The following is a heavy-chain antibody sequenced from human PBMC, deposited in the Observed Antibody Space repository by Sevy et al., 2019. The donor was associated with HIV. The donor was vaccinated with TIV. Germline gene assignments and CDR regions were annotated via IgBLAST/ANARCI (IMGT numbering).Heavy chain of an antibody. J-gene: IGHJ4*02. D-gene: IGHD3-22*01. CDR3: ARPYRTDPFYYSGSGGYYYPSYFDY. CDR1: GFTFSNYW. Sequence: GGSLRLSCAASGFTFSNYWMSWVRQAPGKGLEWVANIKQDGSEKYYVDSVKGRFTISRDNAKNSLYLQMNSLRAEDTAVSSCARPYRTDPFYYSGSGGYYYPSYFDYWGQGTLVTVSS. V-gene: IGHV3-7*01. CDR2: IKQDGSEK.